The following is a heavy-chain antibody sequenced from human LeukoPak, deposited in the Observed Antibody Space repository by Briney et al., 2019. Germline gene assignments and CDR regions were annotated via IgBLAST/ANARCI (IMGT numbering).Heavy chain of an antibody. Sequence: GGSPRLSCSASGFTFSSYAMHWGRQAPGKGLEDVSAISSNGGSTYYADSVKGRFTISRDNSKNTLYLQMSSLRPEDTAVYYCLKDLRDIAVAATPDYWGQGTLVTVSS. CDR3: LKDLRDIAVAATPDY. J-gene: IGHJ4*02. V-gene: IGHV3-64D*06. D-gene: IGHD6-13*01. CDR1: GFTFSSYA. CDR2: ISSNGGST.